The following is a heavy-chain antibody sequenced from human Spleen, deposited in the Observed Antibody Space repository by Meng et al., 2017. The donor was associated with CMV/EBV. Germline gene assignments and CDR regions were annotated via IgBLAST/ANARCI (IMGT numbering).Heavy chain of an antibody. V-gene: IGHV3-48*04. CDR1: GFSFSTYS. CDR2: ISSIGSTI. J-gene: IGHJ6*02. Sequence: GESLKISCAASGFSFSTYSMNWVRQAPGKGLEWVSYISSIGSTIYYADSVKGRFTISRDNAKNSLYLQMSSLRAEDTAVYYCARAARTYYGMDVWGQGTTVTVSS. D-gene: IGHD6-6*01. CDR3: ARAARTYYGMDV.